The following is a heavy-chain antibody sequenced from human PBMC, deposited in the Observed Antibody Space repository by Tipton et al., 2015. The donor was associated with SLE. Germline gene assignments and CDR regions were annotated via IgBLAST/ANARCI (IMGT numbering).Heavy chain of an antibody. CDR3: ARGGTYNDFDY. J-gene: IGHJ4*02. CDR2: IDSDGSGT. CDR1: GFTFSRYW. V-gene: IGHV3-74*01. D-gene: IGHD5-24*01. Sequence: SLRLSCAASGFTFSRYWMHWVRQAPGKGLVWVSHIDSDGSGTSFADSVKGRFSISRDNAKNTLYLQMNSLRAEDTAVYYCARGGTYNDFDYWGQGTLVTASS.